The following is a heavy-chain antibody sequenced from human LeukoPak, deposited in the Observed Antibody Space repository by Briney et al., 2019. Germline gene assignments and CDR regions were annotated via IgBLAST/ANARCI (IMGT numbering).Heavy chain of an antibody. CDR2: LYSDSSA. Sequence: GGSLRLSCAAPGFIVRSNYMSWVRQAPGKGLEWVSILYSDSSAYYADSVKGRFTISRDNSKDTLYLQMNSLRAEDTAVYYCEVWHHSSASDIWGLGTMVTVSS. J-gene: IGHJ3*02. D-gene: IGHD3-22*01. V-gene: IGHV3-53*01. CDR1: GFIVRSNY. CDR3: EVWHHSSASDI.